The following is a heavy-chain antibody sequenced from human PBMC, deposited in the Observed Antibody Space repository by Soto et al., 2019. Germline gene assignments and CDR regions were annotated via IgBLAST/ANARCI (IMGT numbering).Heavy chain of an antibody. CDR2: INSDGSST. J-gene: IGHJ6*02. D-gene: IGHD3-10*01. CDR1: GFTFSSYW. CDR3: ASMSQDGSGSYYNDHYYYGMDV. V-gene: IGHV3-74*01. Sequence: GGSLRLSCAASGFTFSSYWMHWVRQAPGKGLVWVSRINSDGSSTSYADSVKGRFTISRDNAKNTLYLQMNSLRAEDTAVYYCASMSQDGSGSYYNDHYYYGMDVWGQGTTVTVSS.